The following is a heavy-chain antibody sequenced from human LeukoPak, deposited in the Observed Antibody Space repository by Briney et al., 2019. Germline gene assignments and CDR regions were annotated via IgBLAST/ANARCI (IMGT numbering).Heavy chain of an antibody. J-gene: IGHJ5*02. CDR3: AREVRGQAWFNP. Sequence: SETLSLTCTVSGGSISSDTYNWNWIRQPPGKGLEWIGYIHYSGTTNYNPSLKSRLTISVDTSKNQFSLNLDSVTAADTAVYFCAREVRGQAWFNPWGQGALVTVSS. CDR1: GGSISSDTYN. CDR2: IHYSGTT. V-gene: IGHV4-61*01.